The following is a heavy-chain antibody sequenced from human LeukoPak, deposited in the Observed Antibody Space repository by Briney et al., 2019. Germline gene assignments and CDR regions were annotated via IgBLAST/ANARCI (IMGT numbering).Heavy chain of an antibody. CDR1: GYTFTSYG. J-gene: IGHJ6*03. CDR2: ISAYNGNT. D-gene: IGHD1-14*01. Sequence: ASAKVSCKASGYTFTSYGISWVRQAPGQGLERMGWISAYNGNTNYAQKLQGRVTMTTDTSTSTAYMELRSLRSDDTAVYYCARGVAGVYFYYYMDVWGKGTTVTVSS. CDR3: ARGVAGVYFYYYMDV. V-gene: IGHV1-18*01.